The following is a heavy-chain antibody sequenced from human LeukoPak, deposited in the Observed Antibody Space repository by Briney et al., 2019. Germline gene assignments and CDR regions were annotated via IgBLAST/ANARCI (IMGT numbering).Heavy chain of an antibody. D-gene: IGHD6-13*01. Sequence: PSETLSLTCTVSGGSISRYYWSWIRQPPGKGLEWIGYIYYSGSTNYNPSLKSRVTISVDTSKNQSSLKLSPVTAADTALNSCASARSSSWDKIFDYWGQGTLVTVSS. CDR1: GGSISRYY. CDR3: ASARSSSWDKIFDY. CDR2: IYYSGST. J-gene: IGHJ4*02. V-gene: IGHV4-59*01.